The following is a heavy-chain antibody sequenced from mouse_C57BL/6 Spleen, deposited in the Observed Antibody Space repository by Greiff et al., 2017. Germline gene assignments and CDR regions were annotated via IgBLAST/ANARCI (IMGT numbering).Heavy chain of an antibody. CDR2: IWSGGST. Sequence: VKLQESGPGLVQPSQSLSITCTVSGFSLTSYGVHWVRQSPGKGLEWLGVIWSGGSTDYNAAFISRLSISKDNSKSQVFFKMNSLQADDTAIYYCARNPYYDGSSYWYFDVWGTGTTVTVSS. V-gene: IGHV2-2*01. D-gene: IGHD1-1*01. CDR1: GFSLTSYG. J-gene: IGHJ1*03. CDR3: ARNPYYDGSSYWYFDV.